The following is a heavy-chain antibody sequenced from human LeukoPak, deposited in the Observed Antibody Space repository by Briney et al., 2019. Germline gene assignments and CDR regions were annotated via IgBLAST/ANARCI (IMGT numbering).Heavy chain of an antibody. CDR2: ISGSGGST. D-gene: IGHD3-10*01. Sequence: EGSLRLSCAASGFTLSSYAMSWVRQAPGKGLEWVSAISGSGGSTYYADSVKGRFTISRDNSKNTLYLQMNSLRAEDTAVYYCAKLCGFGELGVYYYGMDVWGQGTTVTVPS. V-gene: IGHV3-23*01. CDR3: AKLCGFGELGVYYYGMDV. CDR1: GFTLSSYA. J-gene: IGHJ6*02.